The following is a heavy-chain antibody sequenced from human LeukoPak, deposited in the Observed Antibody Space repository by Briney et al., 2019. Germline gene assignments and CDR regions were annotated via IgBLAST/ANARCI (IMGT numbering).Heavy chain of an antibody. J-gene: IGHJ3*02. CDR3: ARGLEWGSSRSGDAFDI. CDR2: IYYSGST. CDR1: GGSISSYY. D-gene: IGHD2-15*01. V-gene: IGHV4-59*01. Sequence: SETLSLTCTVSGGSISSYYRSWIRQPPGKGLEYIGYIYYSGSTRYNPSHKSRVPISVDPSKNQFSLKLSSVTAADTAVYYCARGLEWGSSRSGDAFDIWGQGTMVTVSS.